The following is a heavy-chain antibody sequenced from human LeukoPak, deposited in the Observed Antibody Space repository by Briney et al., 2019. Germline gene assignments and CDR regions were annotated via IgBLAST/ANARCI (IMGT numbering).Heavy chain of an antibody. Sequence: PSETLSLTCTVSGGSISSYYWSWIRQPPGKGLEWIGYIYYSGSTNYNPSLKSRVTISVDTSKNQFSLKLSSVTAADTAVYYCARQRRIAARPHYYYYGMDVWGQGTTVTVSS. CDR1: GGSISSYY. CDR2: IYYSGST. CDR3: ARQRRIAARPHYYYYGMDV. V-gene: IGHV4-59*08. D-gene: IGHD6-6*01. J-gene: IGHJ6*02.